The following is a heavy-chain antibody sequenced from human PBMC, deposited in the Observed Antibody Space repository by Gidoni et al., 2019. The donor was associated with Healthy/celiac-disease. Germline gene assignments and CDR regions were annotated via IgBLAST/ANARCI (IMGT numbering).Heavy chain of an antibody. D-gene: IGHD3-10*01. Sequence: QVQLQESGPGLVKPSETLSLTCTVSGGSISSYYWSWIRQPPGKGLGWIGYIFYSGSTNYNPSLKSRVTISVDTSKNQFSLKLSSVTAADTAVYYCARNGRYYYGSGSYPLPKARGDDAFDIWGQGTMVTVSS. CDR1: GGSISSYY. CDR2: IFYSGST. V-gene: IGHV4-59*08. J-gene: IGHJ3*02. CDR3: ARNGRYYYGSGSYPLPKARGDDAFDI.